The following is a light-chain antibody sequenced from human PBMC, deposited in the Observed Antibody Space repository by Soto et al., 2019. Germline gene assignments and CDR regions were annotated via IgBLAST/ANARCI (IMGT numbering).Light chain of an antibody. Sequence: EVVLTQSPGTLSLSQGERATLSCRASQSVSNNYLAWYQQKPGQSPKLLIFGSSDRATGIPDGFSGSGSGTDFTLTISSLEPEDFAVYYCQQYGSSPPYTFGQGTKPEIK. CDR1: QSVSNNY. CDR2: GSS. CDR3: QQYGSSPPYT. V-gene: IGKV3-20*01. J-gene: IGKJ2*01.